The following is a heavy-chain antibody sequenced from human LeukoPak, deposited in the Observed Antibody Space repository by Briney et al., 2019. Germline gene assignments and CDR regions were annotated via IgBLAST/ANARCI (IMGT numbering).Heavy chain of an antibody. D-gene: IGHD6-13*01. CDR1: GGSISGYY. CDR2: INHSGST. J-gene: IGHJ4*02. CDR3: ARGPRGIAAAGLGY. Sequence: SETLSLTCTVSGGSISGYYWSWIRQPPGKGLEWIGEINHSGSTNYNPSLKSRVTISVDTSKNQFSLKLSSVTAADTAVYYCARGPRGIAAAGLGYWGQGTLVTVSS. V-gene: IGHV4-34*01.